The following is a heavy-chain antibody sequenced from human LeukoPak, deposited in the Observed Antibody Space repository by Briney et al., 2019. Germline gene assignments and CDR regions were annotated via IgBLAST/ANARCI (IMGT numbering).Heavy chain of an antibody. V-gene: IGHV1-24*01. CDR1: GYTLTELS. Sequence: ASVKVSCKVSGYTLTELSMHWVRQAPGKGLEWMGGFDSEDGETIYAQKFQGRVTMTEDTSTDTAYMELSSLRSEDTAVYYCATWKPDYSNYGFDPWGQGTLVTVSS. CDR2: FDSEDGET. D-gene: IGHD4-11*01. CDR3: ATWKPDYSNYGFDP. J-gene: IGHJ5*02.